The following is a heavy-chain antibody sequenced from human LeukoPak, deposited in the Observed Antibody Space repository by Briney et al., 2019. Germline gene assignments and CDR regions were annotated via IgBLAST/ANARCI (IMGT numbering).Heavy chain of an antibody. CDR1: GGSISSYY. V-gene: IGHV4-59*01. Sequence: SETLSLTCTVSGGSISSYYWSWIRQPPGKGLEWIGYIYYSGSTNYNPSLKSRVTISVDTSKNQFSLKLSSVTAADTAVYYCARVLEVCGGDCYPDYFDYWGQGTLVTVSS. CDR2: IYYSGST. D-gene: IGHD2-21*02. CDR3: ARVLEVCGGDCYPDYFDY. J-gene: IGHJ4*02.